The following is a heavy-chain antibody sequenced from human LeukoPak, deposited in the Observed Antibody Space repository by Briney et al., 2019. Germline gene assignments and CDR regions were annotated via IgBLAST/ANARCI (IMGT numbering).Heavy chain of an antibody. V-gene: IGHV1-24*01. D-gene: IGHD6-19*01. J-gene: IGHJ4*02. CDR2: FDPEDGET. CDR1: GYTLTELS. Sequence: GASVTVSCKVSGYTLTELSMHWVRQAPGKGLEWMGGFDPEDGETIYAQKFQGRVTMTEDTSTDTAYMELSSLRSEDTAVYYCATATPIAVAGLFWGQGTLVTVSS. CDR3: ATATPIAVAGLF.